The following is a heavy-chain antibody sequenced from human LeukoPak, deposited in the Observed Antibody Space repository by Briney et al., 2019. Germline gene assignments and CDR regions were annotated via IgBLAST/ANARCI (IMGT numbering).Heavy chain of an antibody. J-gene: IGHJ4*02. V-gene: IGHV1-69*06. CDR3: ASSRTAMVTGHFDY. Sequence: SVKVSCKASGGTFSSYAISWVRQAPGQGREWMGGIIPIFGTANYAQKFQGRVTITAEKSTSTAYMELSSLRSDDTAVYYCASSRTAMVTGHFDYWGQGTLVTVSS. CDR2: IIPIFGTA. CDR1: GGTFSSYA. D-gene: IGHD5-18*01.